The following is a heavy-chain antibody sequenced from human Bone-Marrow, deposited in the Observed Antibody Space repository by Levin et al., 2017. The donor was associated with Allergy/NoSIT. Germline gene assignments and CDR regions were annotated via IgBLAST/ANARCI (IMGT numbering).Heavy chain of an antibody. CDR1: GGSFSSYS. Sequence: ASVKVSCKTSGGSFSSYSITWVRQAPGQGLEWMGGIIPLFGTPKYAQKFQGRVTITADKSTSTAYMELSSLRSEDTAAYYCVRGRYSSGWDKPYYYYGMDVWGQGTTVTVSS. CDR2: IIPLFGTP. J-gene: IGHJ6*02. CDR3: VRGRYSSGWDKPYYYYGMDV. V-gene: IGHV1-69*06. D-gene: IGHD6-19*01.